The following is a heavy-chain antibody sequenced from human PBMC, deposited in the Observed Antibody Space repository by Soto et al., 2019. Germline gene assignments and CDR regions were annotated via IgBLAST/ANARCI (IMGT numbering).Heavy chain of an antibody. CDR3: ASREYYDSSGYYSPYYYYGMDV. J-gene: IGHJ6*02. D-gene: IGHD3-22*01. V-gene: IGHV4-61*01. CDR2: IYYSGST. CDR1: GGSVSSGSYY. Sequence: SETLSLTCTVSGGSVSSGSYYWSWIRQPPGKGLEWIGYIYYSGSTNYNPSLKSRVTISVDTSKNQFSLKLSSVTAADTAVYYCASREYYDSSGYYSPYYYYGMDVWGQGTTVTVSS.